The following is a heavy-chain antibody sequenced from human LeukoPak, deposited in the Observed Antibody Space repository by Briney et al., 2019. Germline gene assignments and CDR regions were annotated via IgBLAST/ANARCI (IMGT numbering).Heavy chain of an antibody. D-gene: IGHD6-19*01. CDR2: IKQDGSEK. CDR1: GFTFSSYW. J-gene: IGHJ4*02. Sequence: GGSLRLSCAASGFTFSSYWMSWVRQAPVKGLEWVANIKQDGSEKSYVDSVKGRFTISRDNTKNSLYLQMNSLRAEDTAVYFCAREWAGPSSDYWGQGTQVTVSS. CDR3: AREWAGPSSDY. V-gene: IGHV3-7*01.